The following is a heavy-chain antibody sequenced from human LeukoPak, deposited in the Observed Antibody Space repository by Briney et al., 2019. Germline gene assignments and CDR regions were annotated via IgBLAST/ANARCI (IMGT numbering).Heavy chain of an antibody. CDR1: GFTFSDYE. CDR2: ISSSGSSI. V-gene: IGHV3-48*03. CDR3: ARDRAFYSGYDYFDC. D-gene: IGHD5-12*01. Sequence: PGGSLRLSYAASGFTFSDYEMHWVRQAPGKGLEWVSYISSSGSSIYYADSVKGRFTISRDNAKNSLYLQMNSLRAEDTAVYYCARDRAFYSGYDYFDCWGQGTLVTVYS. J-gene: IGHJ4*02.